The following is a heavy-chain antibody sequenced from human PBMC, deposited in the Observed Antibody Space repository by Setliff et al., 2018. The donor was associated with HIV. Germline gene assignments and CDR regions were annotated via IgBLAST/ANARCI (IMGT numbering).Heavy chain of an antibody. CDR2: LNPSEGTT. Sequence: ASVKVSCKASGYTFTTYYIHWVRQAPGQGLEWMGILNPSEGTTSFAQKFQGRVTMTRNTSISTAYMELSSLRSEDTAVYYCARGRFSFLEWSYQNWFDPWGQGTLVTVSS. CDR1: GYTFTTYY. J-gene: IGHJ5*02. CDR3: ARGRFSFLEWSYQNWFDP. V-gene: IGHV1-46*01. D-gene: IGHD3-3*01.